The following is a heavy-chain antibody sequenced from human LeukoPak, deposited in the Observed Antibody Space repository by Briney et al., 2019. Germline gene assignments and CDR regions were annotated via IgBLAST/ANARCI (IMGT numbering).Heavy chain of an antibody. V-gene: IGHV4-4*02. CDR1: GGSISSSNW. CDR3: ARSLGYCSGGSCRDAFDI. J-gene: IGHJ3*02. D-gene: IGHD2-15*01. Sequence: PSENLSLTCAVSGGSISSSNWWSWVRQPPGKGLERIGEIYHSGSTNYNPSLKSRVTISVDKSKNQFSLKLSSVTAADTAVYYCARSLGYCSGGSCRDAFDIWGQGTMVTVSS. CDR2: IYHSGST.